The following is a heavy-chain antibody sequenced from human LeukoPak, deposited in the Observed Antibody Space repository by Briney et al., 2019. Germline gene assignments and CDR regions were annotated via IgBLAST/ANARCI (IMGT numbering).Heavy chain of an antibody. CDR2: ISSSI. CDR3: ARDASAWSRDY. CDR1: GFAFSNAW. J-gene: IGHJ4*02. Sequence: GGSLRLSCAASGFAFSNAWMSWDRQAPGKGLEWVSSISSSIYYADSVKGRFTISRDNAKNSLYLQMNSLRAEDTAVYYCARDASAWSRDYWGLGTLVTVSS. V-gene: IGHV3-69-1*01. D-gene: IGHD3-16*01.